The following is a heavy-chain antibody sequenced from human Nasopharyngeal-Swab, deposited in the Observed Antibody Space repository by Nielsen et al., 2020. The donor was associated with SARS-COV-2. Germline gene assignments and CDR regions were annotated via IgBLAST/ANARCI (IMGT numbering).Heavy chain of an antibody. CDR1: GFTFSSYG. CDR2: IWYDGSNK. J-gene: IGHJ4*02. CDR3: AKACFTMVRGVSPFDY. V-gene: IGHV3-33*06. Sequence: GGSLRLSCAASGFTFSSYGMHWVRQAPGKGLEWVAVIWYDGSNKNYADSVKGRFTISRDNSKNTLYLQMNSLRAEDTAVYYCAKACFTMVRGVSPFDYWGQGTLVTVSS. D-gene: IGHD3-10*01.